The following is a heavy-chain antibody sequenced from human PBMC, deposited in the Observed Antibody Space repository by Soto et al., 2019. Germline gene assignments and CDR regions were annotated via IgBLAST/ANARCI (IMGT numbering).Heavy chain of an antibody. V-gene: IGHV4-34*01. CDR3: ARADRTLVTSYGLDG. D-gene: IGHD2-21*02. CDR1: GGSFSGFC. Sequence: SETLSLTRAVSGGSFSGFCWTWISHPPGEGLEWIGDIYHSGTINFNPSLRSRLTISLDSAKKHFSLKLTSLTAADAAVYYCARADRTLVTSYGLDGWGQGTTVTVS. CDR2: IYHSGTI. J-gene: IGHJ6*02.